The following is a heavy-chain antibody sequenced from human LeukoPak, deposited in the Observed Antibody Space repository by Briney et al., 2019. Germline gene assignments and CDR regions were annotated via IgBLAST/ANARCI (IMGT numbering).Heavy chain of an antibody. D-gene: IGHD6-19*01. V-gene: IGHV3-30-3*01. CDR2: ISYDGSNK. CDR1: GFSFNSYA. J-gene: IGHJ4*02. Sequence: PGGSLRLSCAASGFSFNSYAMHWARQAPGKGLEWVAVISYDGSNKDYADSVKGRFTISRDKSKNTLYLQMNSLRPEDTAVYYCARALGSSGWNGRDYWGQGTLVTVSS. CDR3: ARALGSSGWNGRDY.